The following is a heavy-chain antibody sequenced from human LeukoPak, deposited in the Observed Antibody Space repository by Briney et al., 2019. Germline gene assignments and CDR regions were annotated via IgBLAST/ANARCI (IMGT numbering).Heavy chain of an antibody. V-gene: IGHV3-30*02. CDR2: IRYDGNNK. CDR1: GFIFSSFG. D-gene: IGHD4-23*01. Sequence: GGSLRLSCAASGFIFSSFGMHWVRQAPGKGLEWVTFIRYDGNNKYYADFVKGRFTISRDNSKNTLYLQMNSLRAEDTAVYYCARGTTVVTLFDYWGQGTLVTVSS. CDR3: ARGTTVVTLFDY. J-gene: IGHJ4*02.